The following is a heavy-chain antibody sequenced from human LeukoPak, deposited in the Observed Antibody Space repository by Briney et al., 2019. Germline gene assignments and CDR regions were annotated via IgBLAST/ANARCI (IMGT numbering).Heavy chain of an antibody. CDR3: AREYNSGLDY. CDR1: GFTFSDYY. D-gene: IGHD3-22*01. Sequence: PGGSLRLSCAASGFTFSDYYMSWIRQAPGKGLEWVSYISSSSGYTNYADSVKGRFTISRDNAKKSLYLQMNSLRAEDTAVYYCAREYNSGLDYWGQGTLVTVS. V-gene: IGHV3-11*05. CDR2: ISSSSGYT. J-gene: IGHJ4*02.